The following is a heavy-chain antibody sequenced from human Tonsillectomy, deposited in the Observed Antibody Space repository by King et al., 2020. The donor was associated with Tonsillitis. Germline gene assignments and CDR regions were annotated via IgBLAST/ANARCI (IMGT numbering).Heavy chain of an antibody. J-gene: IGHJ3*02. CDR1: GGTFSSYA. V-gene: IGHV1-69*01. Sequence: HVQLVESGAEVKKPGSSVKVSCKASGGTFSSYAISWVRQAPGQGLEWMGGIIPIFGTANYAQKFQCRVTITADESTSTAYMELSSLRSEDTAVYYCALDYSDSSGPPGAFDIWGQGTMVTVSS. D-gene: IGHD3-22*01. CDR3: ALDYSDSSGPPGAFDI. CDR2: IIPIFGTA.